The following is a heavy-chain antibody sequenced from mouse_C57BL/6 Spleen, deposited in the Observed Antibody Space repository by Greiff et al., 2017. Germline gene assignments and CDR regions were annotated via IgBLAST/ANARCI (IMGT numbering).Heavy chain of an antibody. Sequence: EVQLQQSGPELVKPGASVKISCKASGYTFTDYYMNWVKPSHGKSLEWIGDINPNNGGTSYNQKFKGKATLTVDKSSSTAYMELRSLTSEDSAVYYCARDRYGSSSAWFAYWGQGTLVTVSA. J-gene: IGHJ3*01. CDR3: ARDRYGSSSAWFAY. CDR2: INPNNGGT. V-gene: IGHV1-26*01. CDR1: GYTFTDYY. D-gene: IGHD1-1*01.